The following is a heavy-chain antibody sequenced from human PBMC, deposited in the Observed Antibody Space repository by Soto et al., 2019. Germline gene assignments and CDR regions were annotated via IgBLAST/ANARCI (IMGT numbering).Heavy chain of an antibody. J-gene: IGHJ6*03. CDR1: GFTFSSYW. Sequence: GGSLRLSCAASGFTFSSYWMSWVRQAPGKGLEWVANIKQDGSEKYYVDSVKGRFTISRDNAKNSLYLQMNSLRAEDTAVYYCARDGALYGDYYYYYMDVWGKGTTVTVSS. V-gene: IGHV3-7*01. CDR3: ARDGALYGDYYYYYMDV. D-gene: IGHD4-17*01. CDR2: IKQDGSEK.